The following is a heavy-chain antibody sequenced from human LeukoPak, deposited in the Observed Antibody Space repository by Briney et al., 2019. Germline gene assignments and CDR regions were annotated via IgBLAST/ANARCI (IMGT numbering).Heavy chain of an antibody. D-gene: IGHD3-10*01. Sequence: SETLSLTCTVSGGSISSYYWSWIRQPAGKGLEWIGRIYASGSTNYNPSLKSRVTMSVDMSKNQFSLKLSSVTAADTAVYYCARDQKWFGELSWFDPWGQGTLVTVSS. CDR2: IYASGST. CDR3: ARDQKWFGELSWFDP. CDR1: GGSISSYY. V-gene: IGHV4-4*07. J-gene: IGHJ5*02.